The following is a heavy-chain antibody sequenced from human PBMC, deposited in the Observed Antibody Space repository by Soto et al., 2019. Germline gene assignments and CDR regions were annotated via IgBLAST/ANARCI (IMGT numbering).Heavy chain of an antibody. V-gene: IGHV1-3*04. Sequence: ASGKVSCKASGYSFSRYAIQWVRQAPGQGLEWMGWIHTGNGNTKYSQNFQGRVTISRDTSATTAYMELNSLRSEDTAVYYCARGVAFLDYWGQGTLVTVSS. CDR2: IHTGNGNT. CDR3: ARGVAFLDY. J-gene: IGHJ4*02. D-gene: IGHD2-15*01. CDR1: GYSFSRYA.